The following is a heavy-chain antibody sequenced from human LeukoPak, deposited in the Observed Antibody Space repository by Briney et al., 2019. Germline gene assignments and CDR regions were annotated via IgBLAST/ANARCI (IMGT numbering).Heavy chain of an antibody. D-gene: IGHD3-22*01. V-gene: IGHV3-23*01. CDR3: AKDFFTYYYDSSGYPFDY. CDR1: GFTLSSYA. Sequence: GGSLRLSCAASGFTLSSYAMSWVRQAPGKGLEGVSVISGSGGSTYYADSVKGRFTVSRDNYKNTVYLQMNSLRAEDTAVYYCAKDFFTYYYDSSGYPFDYWGQGTLVTVSS. J-gene: IGHJ4*02. CDR2: ISGSGGST.